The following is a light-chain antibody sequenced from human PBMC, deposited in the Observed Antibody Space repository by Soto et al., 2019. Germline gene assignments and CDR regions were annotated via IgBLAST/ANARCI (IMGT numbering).Light chain of an antibody. Sequence: DIQMTQSPSSLSASIGDRVTITCRASQGVRRRLAWYQQKQGKAPTPLIYAASSLQSGVPSRFSGSGSGTDFTLTISSLRPEDFATYFCLQYESFPLTLGGGTKVEIK. CDR1: QGVRRR. V-gene: IGKV1D-16*01. CDR2: AAS. J-gene: IGKJ4*01. CDR3: LQYESFPLT.